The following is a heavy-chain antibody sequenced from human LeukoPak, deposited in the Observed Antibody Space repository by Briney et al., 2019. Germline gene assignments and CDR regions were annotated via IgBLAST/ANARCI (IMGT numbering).Heavy chain of an antibody. CDR1: GYTFTGYY. D-gene: IGHD3-16*02. CDR2: INPNSGGT. Sequence: ASVKVSCKASGYTFTGYYMHWVRQAPGQGLEWMGWINPNSGGTNYAQKFQGRVTMTRDTSISTAYMELSRLRSDDTAVYYCARVYDYAWGSYRSFDYWGQGTLVTVSS. V-gene: IGHV1-2*02. CDR3: ARVYDYAWGSYRSFDY. J-gene: IGHJ4*02.